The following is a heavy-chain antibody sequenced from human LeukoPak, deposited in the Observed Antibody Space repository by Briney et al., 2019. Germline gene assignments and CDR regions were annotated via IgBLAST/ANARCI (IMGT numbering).Heavy chain of an antibody. CDR1: GFTFSSYG. CDR3: ARGLQGYYDSLTGYYRGRYYFDY. Sequence: PGGSLRLSCAASGFTFSSYGMHWVRQAPGKRLEWVAVIWYDGSNKYYADSVKGRFTISRDNSKNTLYLQMNSLRAEDTAVYYCARGLQGYYDSLTGYYRGRYYFDYWGQGTLVTVSS. CDR2: IWYDGSNK. J-gene: IGHJ4*02. D-gene: IGHD3-9*01. V-gene: IGHV3-33*01.